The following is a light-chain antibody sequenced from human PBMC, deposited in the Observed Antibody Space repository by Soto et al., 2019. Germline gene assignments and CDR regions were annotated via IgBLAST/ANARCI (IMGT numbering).Light chain of an antibody. Sequence: DIVLTQSPGTLSLSPGERATLSCRASQSVSSKYLAWYQQKPGQAPRGLIYGTSIRASGVPERFSGGGSGTDFTLTITRLEPEDFAVYYCQQYGSSLFTFGPGTKVDFK. V-gene: IGKV3-20*01. CDR3: QQYGSSLFT. CDR1: QSVSSKY. J-gene: IGKJ3*01. CDR2: GTS.